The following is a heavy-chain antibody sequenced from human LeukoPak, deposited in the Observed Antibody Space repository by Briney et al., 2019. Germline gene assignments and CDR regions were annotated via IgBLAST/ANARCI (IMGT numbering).Heavy chain of an antibody. CDR2: ISWNSGSI. CDR3: AKALGRGGLAN. D-gene: IGHD3-16*01. V-gene: IGHV3-9*01. Sequence: AGGSLRLSCAASGFTFDDYAMHWVRHAPGKGLEWVSGISWNSGSIGYADSVKGRFTISRDNAKNSLYLQMNSLRAEDTALYYCAKALGRGGLANWGQGTLVTVSS. CDR1: GFTFDDYA. J-gene: IGHJ4*02.